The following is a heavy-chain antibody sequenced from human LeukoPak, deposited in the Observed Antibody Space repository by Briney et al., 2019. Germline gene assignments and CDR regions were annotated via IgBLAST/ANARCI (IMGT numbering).Heavy chain of an antibody. CDR1: GYTFTGYY. D-gene: IGHD6-13*01. CDR3: ARDPIEAAVDFDY. V-gene: IGHV1-2*02. Sequence: ASVKVSCKASGYTFTGYYVHWVRQAPGQGLEWMGWINPNSGGTKYGQKFKGRVTMTRDTSISTAYMERSSLRSDDTAVYYCARDPIEAAVDFDYWGQGTLVTVSS. CDR2: INPNSGGT. J-gene: IGHJ4*02.